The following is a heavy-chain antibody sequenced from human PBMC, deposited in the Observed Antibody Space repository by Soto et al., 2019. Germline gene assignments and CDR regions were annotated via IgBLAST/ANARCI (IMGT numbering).Heavy chain of an antibody. J-gene: IGHJ3*02. CDR1: GFTFSSYA. D-gene: IGHD2-15*01. Sequence: PGGSLRLSCAASGFTFSSYAMHWVRQAPGKGLEWVAVISYDGSNKYYADSVKGRFTISRDNSKNTLYQQMNSLRDEDKTVYYCAREGSDIVVVVAAIVAFDIWGQGTMVTVSS. CDR2: ISYDGSNK. CDR3: AREGSDIVVVVAAIVAFDI. V-gene: IGHV3-30-3*01.